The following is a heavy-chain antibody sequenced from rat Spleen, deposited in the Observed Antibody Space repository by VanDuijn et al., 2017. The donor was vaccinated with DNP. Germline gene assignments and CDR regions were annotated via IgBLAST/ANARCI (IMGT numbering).Heavy chain of an antibody. J-gene: IGHJ2*01. Sequence: EVQLQESGPGLVKPSQSLSLTCSVTGYSITSHYWGWIRKFPGNKMEWMGYIHYICSTGYNPSLIGRISITRDTSKNQFFLQLNSVTTEDTATYYCARGGYSTYSYWYFDFWGQGVMVTVSS. D-gene: IGHD1-2*01. V-gene: IGHV3-1*01. CDR1: GYSITSHY. CDR3: ARGGYSTYSYWYFDF. CDR2: IHYICST.